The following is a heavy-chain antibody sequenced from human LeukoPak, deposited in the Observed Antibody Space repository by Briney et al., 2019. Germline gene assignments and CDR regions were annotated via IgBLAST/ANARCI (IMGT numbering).Heavy chain of an antibody. CDR2: ISGSGGST. CDR3: AKDPGYYYDSSGYYPCFDY. Sequence: GGSLRLSCAASGFTFSSYAMSWVRQAPGKGLEWVSAISGSGGSTYYADSVKGRFTISRDNSKNTLYLQMNSLRAEETAVYYCAKDPGYYYDSSGYYPCFDYWGQGTLVTVSS. V-gene: IGHV3-23*01. CDR1: GFTFSSYA. J-gene: IGHJ4*02. D-gene: IGHD3-22*01.